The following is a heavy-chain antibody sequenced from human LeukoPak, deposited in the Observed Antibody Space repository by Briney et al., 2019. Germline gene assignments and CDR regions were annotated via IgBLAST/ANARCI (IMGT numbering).Heavy chain of an antibody. CDR2: IDHSGDT. J-gene: IGHJ4*02. V-gene: IGHV4-34*01. CDR3: ARHGYYSIDY. CDR1: GGSFSADY. Sequence: PSETLSLTCAVYGGSFSADYWSWIRQPPGGGLEWIAEIDHSGDTNYNPSLKSRVIISIDTSNNQFSLSLTSVTAADTAVYYCARHGYYSIDYWGQGTLVTVSS. D-gene: IGHD3-3*01.